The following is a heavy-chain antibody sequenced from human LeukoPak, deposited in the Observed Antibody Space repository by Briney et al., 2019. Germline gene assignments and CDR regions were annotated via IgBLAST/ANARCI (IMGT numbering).Heavy chain of an antibody. CDR2: ISSRSSTI. Sequence: GGSLRLSCVPSGFTFSSYGMNWVRQAPGKGLEWISYISSRSSTIYYADSVKGRFTISRDNAKNSLYLQMNSLRDEDTTVYYCARGCSGGSCFGDFDYWGQGTLGTVSS. J-gene: IGHJ4*02. CDR3: ARGCSGGSCFGDFDY. V-gene: IGHV3-48*02. CDR1: GFTFSSYG. D-gene: IGHD2-15*01.